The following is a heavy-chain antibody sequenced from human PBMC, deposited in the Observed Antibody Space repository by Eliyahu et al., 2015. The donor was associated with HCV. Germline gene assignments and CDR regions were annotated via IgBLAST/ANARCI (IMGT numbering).Heavy chain of an antibody. V-gene: IGHV4-4*07. D-gene: IGHD4-23*01. Sequence: QVQLQESGPGLVKPSETLSLTCTVSGGSISSYYWSWIRQPAGKGLEWIGRMYTSGSTNYNPSLKSRVTMSVDTSKNQFSLKLSSVTAADTAVYYCARVSPRGVTQYYFDYWGQGTLVTVSS. CDR3: ARVSPRGVTQYYFDY. CDR1: GGSISSYY. CDR2: MYTSGST. J-gene: IGHJ4*02.